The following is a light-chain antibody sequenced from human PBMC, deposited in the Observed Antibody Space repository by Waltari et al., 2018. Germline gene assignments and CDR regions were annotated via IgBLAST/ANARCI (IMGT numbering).Light chain of an antibody. J-gene: IGKJ4*01. V-gene: IGKV3-11*01. Sequence: EIVLTQSPATLSLYPGQRATLSCSASKSVSIYLGWYQQKLGQPPRLLIYDTSNCATGIPDRFSSSGFGTDFTLTISSLEPEDFAVYFCQQTSSWPLPFGGGTKVEIK. CDR1: KSVSIY. CDR3: QQTSSWPLP. CDR2: DTS.